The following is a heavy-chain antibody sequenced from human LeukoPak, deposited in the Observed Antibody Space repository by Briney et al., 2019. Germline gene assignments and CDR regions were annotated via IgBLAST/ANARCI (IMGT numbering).Heavy chain of an antibody. CDR3: ARELAARFDS. CDR1: GASISSYY. Sequence: SETLSLTCTVPGASISSYYWSRIRQPAGKGLEWIGRIYTSGSTNYNPSLKSRVTMSVDTSKNQFSLNLSSVAAADTAVYYCARELAARFDSWGQGTLVTVSS. V-gene: IGHV4-4*07. CDR2: IYTSGST. D-gene: IGHD6-6*01. J-gene: IGHJ5*01.